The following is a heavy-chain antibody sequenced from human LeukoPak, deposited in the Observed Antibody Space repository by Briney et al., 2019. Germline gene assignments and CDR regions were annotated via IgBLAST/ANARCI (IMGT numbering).Heavy chain of an antibody. J-gene: IGHJ4*02. CDR1: GGSISSSSYY. V-gene: IGHV4-39*01. D-gene: IGHD6-13*01. CDR2: IYYSGST. Sequence: PSETLSLTCTVSGGSISSSSYYWGWIRQPPGKGLEWIGSIYYSGSTYYNPSLKSRVTISVDTSKNQFSLKLSSVTAADTAVYYCARLSWAGGHFDYWGQGTLVTVSS. CDR3: ARLSWAGGHFDY.